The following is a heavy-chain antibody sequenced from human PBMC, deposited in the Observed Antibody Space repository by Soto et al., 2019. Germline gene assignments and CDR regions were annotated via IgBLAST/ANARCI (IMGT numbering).Heavy chain of an antibody. V-gene: IGHV5-51*01. CDR1: GYSFTSYW. J-gene: IGHJ4*02. D-gene: IGHD3-3*01. CDR3: ARQGELRFLEWLPSD. Sequence: PGESLKISCKGSGYSFTSYWIGWVRQMPGKGLEWMGIIYPGDSDTRYSPSFQGQVTISADKSISTAYLQWSSLKASDTAMYYCARQGELRFLEWLPSDWGQGTLVTSPQ. CDR2: IYPGDSDT.